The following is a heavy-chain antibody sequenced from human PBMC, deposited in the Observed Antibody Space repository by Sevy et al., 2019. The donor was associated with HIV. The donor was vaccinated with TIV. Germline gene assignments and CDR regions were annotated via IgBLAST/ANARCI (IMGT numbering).Heavy chain of an antibody. D-gene: IGHD3-10*01. Sequence: GGSLRLSCAASGFTFDDYTMHWVRQVPGKGLEWVSLISWDGKKTDYADSVEGRFTVSRDNRKNSLYLQMNSLRSEDTALYICAKDIPGYSGFDHWGQGTLVTVSS. J-gene: IGHJ4*02. CDR3: AKDIPGYSGFDH. CDR1: GFTFDDYT. CDR2: ISWDGKKT. V-gene: IGHV3-43*01.